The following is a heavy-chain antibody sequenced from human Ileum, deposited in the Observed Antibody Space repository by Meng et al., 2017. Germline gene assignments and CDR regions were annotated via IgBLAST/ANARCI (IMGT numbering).Heavy chain of an antibody. CDR3: ARENTIFGVVWGSWFDP. V-gene: IGHV4-30-4*01. J-gene: IGHJ5*02. CDR1: GGSISSGDYY. D-gene: IGHD3-3*01. CDR2: IYYSGST. Sequence: QVQLQESGPGLVKPSQTLSLTCTVSGGSISSGDYYWSWIRQPPGKGLEWIGYIYYSGSTYYNPSLKSRVTISVDTSKNQFSLKLSSMTAADTAVYYCARENTIFGVVWGSWFDPWGQGTLVTVSS.